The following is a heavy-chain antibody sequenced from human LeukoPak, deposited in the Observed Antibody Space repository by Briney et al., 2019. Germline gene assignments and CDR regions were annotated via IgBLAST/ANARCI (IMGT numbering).Heavy chain of an antibody. J-gene: IGHJ4*02. CDR3: AKEWYYYDSSGYRQFDY. D-gene: IGHD3-22*01. V-gene: IGHV3-23*01. CDR2: XXGSGGST. Sequence: TGGSLRLSCAASGFTFSSYAMSXXRQAPGKXXXXXXXXXGSGGSTYYADSVKGRFTISRDNSKNTLYLQMNSLRAEDTAVYYCAKEWYYYDSSGYRQFDYWGQGTLVTVSS. CDR1: GFTFSSYA.